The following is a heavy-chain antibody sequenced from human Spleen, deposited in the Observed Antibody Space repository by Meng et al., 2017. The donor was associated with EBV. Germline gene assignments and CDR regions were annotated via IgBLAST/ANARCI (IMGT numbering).Heavy chain of an antibody. Sequence: EVQLGESGGALVQRGGSLRLSCAVSGFRFSRYWMHWVRQVPGKGLEWVSRTNEDGRITNYADSVKGRFTISRDNTKNTLYLQMNSLRAEDTAVYFCSRDLVGSDDDWGQGTLVTVSS. V-gene: IGHV3-74*01. CDR3: SRDLVGSDDD. J-gene: IGHJ4*02. D-gene: IGHD6-25*01. CDR2: TNEDGRIT. CDR1: GFRFSRYW.